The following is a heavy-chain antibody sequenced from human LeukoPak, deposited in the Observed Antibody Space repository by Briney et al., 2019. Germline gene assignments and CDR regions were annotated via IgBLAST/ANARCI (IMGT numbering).Heavy chain of an antibody. J-gene: IGHJ4*02. CDR1: GVSIRSYY. D-gene: IGHD1-26*01. CDR2: IYYSGST. Sequence: KPSETLSLTCSVSGVSIRSYYWSWIRQPPGKGLEWIGYIYYSGSTNYNPSLKSRVTMSVDTSKNQFSLKLSSVTAADAAVYYCVRGGIVGTTARIPLFDYWGQGTLVTVSS. CDR3: VRGGIVGTTARIPLFDY. V-gene: IGHV4-59*01.